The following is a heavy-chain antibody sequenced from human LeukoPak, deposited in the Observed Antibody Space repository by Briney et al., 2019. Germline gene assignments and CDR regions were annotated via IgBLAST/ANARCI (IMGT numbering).Heavy chain of an antibody. D-gene: IGHD5-24*01. CDR2: ISWNSGSI. Sequence: GRSRRLSCAASGFTFDDYAMHWVRQAPGKGLEWVSGISWNSGSIGYADSVKGRFTISRDNAKNSLYLQMNSLRAEDTALYYCAKGVEMATIGRWFDPWGQGTLVTVSS. V-gene: IGHV3-9*01. CDR3: AKGVEMATIGRWFDP. J-gene: IGHJ5*02. CDR1: GFTFDDYA.